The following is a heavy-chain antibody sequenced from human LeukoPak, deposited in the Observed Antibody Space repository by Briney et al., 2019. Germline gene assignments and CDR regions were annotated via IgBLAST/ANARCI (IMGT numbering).Heavy chain of an antibody. V-gene: IGHV1-69*13. J-gene: IGHJ4*02. CDR1: GYTFTGYY. D-gene: IGHD3-22*01. CDR3: ARGPDSSGYPRLDY. CDR2: IIPIFGTA. Sequence: SVKVSCKASGYTFTGYYMHWVRQAPGQGLEWMGGIIPIFGTANYAQKFQGRVTITADESTSTAYMELSSLRSEDTAVYYCARGPDSSGYPRLDYWGQGTLVTVSS.